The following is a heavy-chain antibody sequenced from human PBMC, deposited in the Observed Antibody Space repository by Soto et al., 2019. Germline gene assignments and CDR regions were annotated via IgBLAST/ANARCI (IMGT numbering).Heavy chain of an antibody. V-gene: IGHV1-8*02. CDR1: GYTFTSYG. CDR3: ARAPRGFAFDI. D-gene: IGHD3-10*01. CDR2: ISANSGNT. Sequence: ASVKVSCKASGYTFTSYGISWVRQATGQGLEWMGWISANSGNTGYAQKLQGGVTMTRNTSISTAYMELSSLRSEDTAVYYCARAPRGFAFDIWGQGTMVTVSS. J-gene: IGHJ3*02.